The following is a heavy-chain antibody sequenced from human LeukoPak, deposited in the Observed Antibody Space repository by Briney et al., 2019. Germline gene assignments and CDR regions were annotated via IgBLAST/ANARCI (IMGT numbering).Heavy chain of an antibody. CDR3: ARETAKYSGSYVWDY. Sequence: GGSLRLSCAASGFTFSRYWMFWVRQAPGKGLEWVSILHSGGNTYYGDSVKGRFTISRDNSKNTLYLQMNSLRAEDTAVYYCARETAKYSGSYVWDYWGQGTLVTVSS. CDR2: LHSGGNT. CDR1: GFTFSRYW. J-gene: IGHJ4*02. V-gene: IGHV3-66*01. D-gene: IGHD1-26*01.